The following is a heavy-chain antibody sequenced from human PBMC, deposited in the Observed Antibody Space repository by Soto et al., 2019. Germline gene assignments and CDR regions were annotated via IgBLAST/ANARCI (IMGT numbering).Heavy chain of an antibody. Sequence: QVQLVQSGAEGKKPGASVKVSCKASGYTFTSYAMHWVRQAPGQRREWMGWINAGNGNTKYSQKFHGRVTITRDTSASTAYMELSSLRSEDTAVYYCARVRGYSGYPRGYFDYWGQGTLVTVSS. J-gene: IGHJ4*02. CDR2: INAGNGNT. D-gene: IGHD5-12*01. CDR3: ARVRGYSGYPRGYFDY. CDR1: GYTFTSYA. V-gene: IGHV1-3*01.